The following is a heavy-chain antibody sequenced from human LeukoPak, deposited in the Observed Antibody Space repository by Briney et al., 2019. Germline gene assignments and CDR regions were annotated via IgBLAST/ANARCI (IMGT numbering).Heavy chain of an antibody. Sequence: AXVKVSCKASGYTFTNYYMHWVRQAPGQGLEWMGLINPSGGSTIYAQKFQGRVTMTRETSTTTVYMEMSRLRYEDTGVYSCARDRTGYYYDSSGYYFDAFDIWGQGTMVTVSS. CDR1: GYTFTNYY. CDR3: ARDRTGYYYDSSGYYFDAFDI. J-gene: IGHJ3*02. CDR2: INPSGGST. V-gene: IGHV1-46*03. D-gene: IGHD3-22*01.